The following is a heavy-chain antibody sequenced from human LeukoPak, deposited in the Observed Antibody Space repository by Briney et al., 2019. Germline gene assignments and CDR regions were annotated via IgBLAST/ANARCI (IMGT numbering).Heavy chain of an antibody. J-gene: IGHJ4*02. CDR2: IYYSGST. Sequence: SETLSLTCTGSGGSISSYYWSWIRQPPGKGLEWIGYIYYSGSTNYNPSLKSRVTISVDTSKNQFSLKLSSVTAADTAVYYCARGWSYYDSSGYHYWGQGTLVTVSS. D-gene: IGHD3-22*01. CDR3: ARGWSYYDSSGYHY. CDR1: GGSISSYY. V-gene: IGHV4-59*01.